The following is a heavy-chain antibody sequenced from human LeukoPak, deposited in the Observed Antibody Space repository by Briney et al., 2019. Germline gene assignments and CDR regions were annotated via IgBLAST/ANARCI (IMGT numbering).Heavy chain of an antibody. CDR1: GFTVSSNY. D-gene: IGHD3-16*02. CDR2: IYSGDST. J-gene: IGHJ3*02. V-gene: IGHV3-53*01. Sequence: GGSLRLSCAASGFTVSSNYMSWVRQAPGKGLEWVSVIYSGDSTYYADSVKGRFTISRDNSKNTLYLQMNSLRAEDTAVYYCARDRMITFGGVIPNDAFDIWGQGTMVTVSS. CDR3: ARDRMITFGGVIPNDAFDI.